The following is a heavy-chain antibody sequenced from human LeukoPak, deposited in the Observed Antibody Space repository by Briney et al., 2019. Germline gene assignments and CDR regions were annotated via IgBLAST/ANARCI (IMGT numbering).Heavy chain of an antibody. CDR2: IYYSGST. D-gene: IGHD3-16*02. CDR3: ARALYDDYVWGSYRYFDY. J-gene: IGHJ4*02. Sequence: SETLSLAYTVSGGSISSYYWSWIRQPPGKGLEWIGYIYYSGSTNYNPSLKSRVTISVDTSKNQFSLKLSSVTAADTAVYYCARALYDDYVWGSYRYFDYWGQGTLVTVSS. CDR1: GGSISSYY. V-gene: IGHV4-59*01.